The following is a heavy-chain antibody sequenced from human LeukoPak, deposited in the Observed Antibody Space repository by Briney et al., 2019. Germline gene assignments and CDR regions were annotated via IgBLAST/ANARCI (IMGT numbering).Heavy chain of an antibody. CDR2: IKQDGSEK. CDR1: GFTFSSHW. Sequence: GGSLRLSCAASGFTFSSHWMSWVRQAPGKGLEWVANIKQDGSEKYYVDSVKGRFTISRDNAKNSLYLQMNSLGAEDTAVYYCASPPGGYWGQGTLVTVSS. J-gene: IGHJ4*02. CDR3: ASPPGGY. D-gene: IGHD3-10*01. V-gene: IGHV3-7*01.